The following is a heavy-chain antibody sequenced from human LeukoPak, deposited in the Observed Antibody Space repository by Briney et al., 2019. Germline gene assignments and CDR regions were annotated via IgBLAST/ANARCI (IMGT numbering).Heavy chain of an antibody. CDR2: TSYSGST. D-gene: IGHD6-19*01. CDR1: GVSISSYY. J-gene: IGHJ4*02. V-gene: IGHV4-59*01. CDR3: ARGLGGSSGCFGY. Sequence: SETLSLTCTVSGVSISSYYWSWIRQAPGKGPEWIGYTSYSGSTNYNPSLKSRVTISVDTSKNQFSLKLTSVTVADTAVYYCARGLGGSSGCFGYWGQGTLVTVSS.